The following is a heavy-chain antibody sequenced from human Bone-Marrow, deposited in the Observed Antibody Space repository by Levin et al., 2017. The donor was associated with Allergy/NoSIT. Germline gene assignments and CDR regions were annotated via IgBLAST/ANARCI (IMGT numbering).Heavy chain of an antibody. D-gene: IGHD3-10*01. CDR1: GFTFSSYG. CDR3: AKEYYYGSGYCFDY. J-gene: IGHJ4*02. CDR2: ISYDGSNK. Sequence: GESLKISCAASGFTFSSYGMHWVRQAPGKGLEWVAVISYDGSNKYYADSVKGRFTISRDNSKNTLYLQMNSLRAEDTAVYYCAKEYYYGSGYCFDYWGQGTLVTVSS. V-gene: IGHV3-30*18.